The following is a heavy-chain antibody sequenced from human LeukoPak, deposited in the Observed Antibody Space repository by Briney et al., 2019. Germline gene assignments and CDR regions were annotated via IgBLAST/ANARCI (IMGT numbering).Heavy chain of an antibody. J-gene: IGHJ6*04. Sequence: GGSLRLSCAASGFTFSSYEMIWVGPAPGKGLEWVSYISSSGSTIYYADSVKGRFTISRDNAKNSLYLQMNSLRAEDTAVYYCARDPQGMDVWGKGTTVTVSS. CDR3: ARDPQGMDV. CDR2: ISSSGSTI. V-gene: IGHV3-48*03. CDR1: GFTFSSYE.